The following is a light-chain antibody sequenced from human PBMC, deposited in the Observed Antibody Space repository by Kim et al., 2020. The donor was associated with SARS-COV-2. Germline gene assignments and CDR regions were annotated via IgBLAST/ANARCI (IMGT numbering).Light chain of an antibody. CDR1: QAISSH. J-gene: IGKJ2*01. V-gene: IGKV1-9*01. Sequence: QLTQSPSFLSASEGDRVTLTCRASQAISSHLAWYQQKPGKAPKLLIYAVSTLQTEVSPRFTGDRSGQDFTLTINSLQPEDSATYYCLQVYSYPYTFGPGTKLEI. CDR2: AVS. CDR3: LQVYSYPYT.